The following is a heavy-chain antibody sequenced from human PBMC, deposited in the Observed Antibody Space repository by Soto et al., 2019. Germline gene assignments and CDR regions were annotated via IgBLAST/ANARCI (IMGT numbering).Heavy chain of an antibody. CDR1: GGTFSSYA. CDR3: ARGGYYDNTWGKLSHYGLDV. V-gene: IGHV1-18*01. D-gene: IGHD3-16*01. Sequence: ASVKVSCKASGGTFSSYAISWVRQAPGQGLEWMGWISPYNDHTIYAQKLQGRVTMTTDTSTRTVYLDLRSLKSDDTAVYYCARGGYYDNTWGKLSHYGLDVWGQGTSVTVSS. CDR2: ISPYNDHT. J-gene: IGHJ6*02.